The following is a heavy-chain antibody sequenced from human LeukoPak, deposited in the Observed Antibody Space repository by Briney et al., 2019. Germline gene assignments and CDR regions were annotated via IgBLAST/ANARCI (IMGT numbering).Heavy chain of an antibody. CDR1: GGSISSSSYN. Sequence: SETLSLTCTVSGGSISSSSYNWGWIPQPPGKGLEWIGSIYYSGSTYYNPSLKSRVTISVDTSKNQFSLKLSSVTAADTAVYYCARTYCGGDCYSLPPRYNWFDPWGQGTLVTVSS. D-gene: IGHD2-21*02. CDR3: ARTYCGGDCYSLPPRYNWFDP. V-gene: IGHV4-39*01. CDR2: IYYSGST. J-gene: IGHJ5*02.